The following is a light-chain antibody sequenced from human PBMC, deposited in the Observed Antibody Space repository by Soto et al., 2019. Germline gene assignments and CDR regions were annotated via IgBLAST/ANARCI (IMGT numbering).Light chain of an antibody. J-gene: IGKJ2*01. CDR1: QSVINNR. Sequence: EIVVTQSTGTLSLSPGERATLSCRASQSVINNRLAWYQQKSGQAPRLLLYGASTRYTGIPDRFSGSGSGTEFTLTISRLEPEDCAVYNCYQYGPSALYTFGQGKKLEIK. CDR3: YQYGPSALYT. V-gene: IGKV3-20*01. CDR2: GAS.